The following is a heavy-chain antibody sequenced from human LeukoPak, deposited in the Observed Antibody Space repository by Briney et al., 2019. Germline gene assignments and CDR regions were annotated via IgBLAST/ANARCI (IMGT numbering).Heavy chain of an antibody. J-gene: IGHJ4*02. CDR3: ARSPYSYGYFDF. V-gene: IGHV1-2*02. Sequence: GASLKVSCKVSGYTFTDYYIHWVRQAPGQGLEWMGWINPNSGGTNYAQTFQGRVTMTLDTSTTTAYMELSRLGSDDRAVCYCARSPYSYGYFDFWGQGTLVTVSS. CDR2: INPNSGGT. CDR1: GYTFTDYY. D-gene: IGHD5-18*01.